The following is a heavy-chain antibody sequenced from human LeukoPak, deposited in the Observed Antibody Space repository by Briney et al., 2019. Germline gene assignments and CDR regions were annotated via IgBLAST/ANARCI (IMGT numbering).Heavy chain of an antibody. V-gene: IGHV1-69*04. Sequence: SVKVSCKASGGTFSIYAISWVRQAPGQGGEWMGRIIPILGIANYAQKFQGRVTITADKSTSTAYMELSSLRSEDTAVYYCARDEGGYEGYWGQGTLVTVSS. CDR2: IIPILGIA. J-gene: IGHJ4*02. CDR3: ARDEGGYEGY. CDR1: GGTFSIYA. D-gene: IGHD5-12*01.